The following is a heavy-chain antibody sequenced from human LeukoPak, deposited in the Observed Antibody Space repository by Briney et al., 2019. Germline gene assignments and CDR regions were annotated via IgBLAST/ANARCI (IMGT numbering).Heavy chain of an antibody. D-gene: IGHD4-17*01. CDR2: ISYDGSNK. Sequence: GGSLRLSCAASGFTFSSYGMHWVRQAPGKGLEWVAVISYDGSNKYYADSVKGRFTISRDNSKNTLYLQMNSLRAEDTAVYYCANIYGDYVFDYWGQGTLVTVSS. J-gene: IGHJ4*02. CDR3: ANIYGDYVFDY. CDR1: GFTFSSYG. V-gene: IGHV3-30*18.